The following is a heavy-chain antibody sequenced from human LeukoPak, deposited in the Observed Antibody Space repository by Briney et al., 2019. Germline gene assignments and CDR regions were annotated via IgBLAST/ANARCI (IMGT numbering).Heavy chain of an antibody. J-gene: IGHJ3*02. CDR3: ARGGIVVVPAALVAFDI. CDR1: GYTFTSYG. CDR2: ISAYNGNT. Sequence: ASVKVSCKASGYTFTSYGISWVRQAPGQGLEWMGWISAYNGNTNYAQKLQGRVTMTTDTSTSTAYMELRSLRSDDTAVYYCARGGIVVVPAALVAFDIWGQGTMVTVSS. D-gene: IGHD2-2*01. V-gene: IGHV1-18*01.